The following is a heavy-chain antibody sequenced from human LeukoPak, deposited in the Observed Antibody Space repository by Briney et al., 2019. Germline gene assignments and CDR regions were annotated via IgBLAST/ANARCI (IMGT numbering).Heavy chain of an antibody. CDR1: GFTFSSYA. CDR2: ISGSGGTT. D-gene: IGHD3-10*01. Sequence: PGGSLRLSCAASGFTFSSYAMTWVRQAPGKGLEWVSVISGSGGTTYYTDSVKGRFAISRDNSKNTLYLQMNTLRVEDTAVYYCAKSFQSTSTFGSDFWGQGTLVTVS. V-gene: IGHV3-23*01. CDR3: AKSFQSTSTFGSDF. J-gene: IGHJ4*02.